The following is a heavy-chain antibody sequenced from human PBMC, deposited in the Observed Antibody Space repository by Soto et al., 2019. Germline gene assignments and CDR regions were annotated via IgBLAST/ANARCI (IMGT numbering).Heavy chain of an antibody. CDR3: ARDRGFHLPRSGIVIVTDYGMDI. J-gene: IGHJ6*02. D-gene: IGHD2-21*01. CDR2: IGGGGDV. Sequence: GGTLRLSCAASGFTFDESCMSWIRKCPGNGLPWLRLIGGGGDVFYADSVKGRFTVSWDNTNDSVFLQMNSLRAEDTAVYYCARDRGFHLPRSGIVIVTDYGMDIWGQGTTVTVSS. V-gene: IGHV3-11*01. CDR1: GFTFDESC.